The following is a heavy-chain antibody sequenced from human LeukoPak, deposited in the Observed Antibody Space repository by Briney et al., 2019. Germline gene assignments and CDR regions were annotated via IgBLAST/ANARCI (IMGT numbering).Heavy chain of an antibody. CDR3: ATLTVASSFDY. V-gene: IGHV3-48*03. CDR1: GFAFSVYE. J-gene: IGHJ4*02. CDR2: ISSSGGTR. Sequence: GGSLRLSCAASGFAFSVYEMYWVRQAPGKGLEWVSYISSSGGTRYYADSVKGRFTISRDNAKHSLYLQMNSLRAEDTAVYYCATLTVASSFDYWGQGTLVTVSS. D-gene: IGHD6-19*01.